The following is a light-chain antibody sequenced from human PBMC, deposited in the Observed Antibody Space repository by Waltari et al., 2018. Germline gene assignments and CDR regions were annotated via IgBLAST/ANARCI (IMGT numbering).Light chain of an antibody. CDR3: QQSYSTPFT. V-gene: IGKV1-39*01. CDR1: QSINSY. Sequence: DIQMTQPPSSLSASVGDRVTITCRASQSINSYLNWYQQKPGKAPKLLIYAASSLQSGVPSRFSGSGSGTDFTLTISSLQPEDFATYYCQQSYSTPFTFGPGTKVDIK. CDR2: AAS. J-gene: IGKJ3*01.